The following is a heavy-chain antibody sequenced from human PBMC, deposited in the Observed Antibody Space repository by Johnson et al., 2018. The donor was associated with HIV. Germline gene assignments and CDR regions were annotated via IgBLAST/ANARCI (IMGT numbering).Heavy chain of an antibody. J-gene: IGHJ3*02. CDR1: GFTFSSYA. CDR3: ARDPRAYYDFWSGPYDAFDI. Sequence: QVQLVESGGGVVQPGRSLRLSCAASGFTFSSYAMHWVRQAPGKGLEWVSLISHDGSNKYYADSVKGRFTISRDNSKNTLYMQMNSLRAEDTAVYYCARDPRAYYDFWSGPYDAFDIWGQGTMVTVSS. V-gene: IGHV3-30*04. CDR2: ISHDGSNK. D-gene: IGHD3-3*01.